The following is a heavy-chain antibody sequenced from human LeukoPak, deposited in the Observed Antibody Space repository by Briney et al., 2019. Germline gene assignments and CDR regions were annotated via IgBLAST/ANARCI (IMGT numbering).Heavy chain of an antibody. J-gene: IGHJ4*02. Sequence: GGSLRLSCAASGFTFSSYGMHWVRQAPGKGLEWVAFIRYDGSNKYYADSVKGRFTISRDNSKNTLYLQMNSLRAEDTAVYYCAKAARGYCSGGSCYDFDYWGQGTLVTVSS. V-gene: IGHV3-30*02. CDR2: IRYDGSNK. CDR3: AKAARGYCSGGSCYDFDY. D-gene: IGHD2-15*01. CDR1: GFTFSSYG.